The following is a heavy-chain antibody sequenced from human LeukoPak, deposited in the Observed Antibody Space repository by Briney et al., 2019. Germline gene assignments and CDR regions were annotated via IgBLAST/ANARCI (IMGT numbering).Heavy chain of an antibody. V-gene: IGHV3-15*01. D-gene: IGHD3-10*01. CDR3: AKGLYGSGSSFDY. J-gene: IGHJ4*02. CDR1: GFTFSNAW. CDR2: IKSKTDGGTT. Sequence: GGSLRLSCAASGFTFSNAWMSWVRQAPGKGLEWVGRIKSKTDGGTTDYAAPVKGRFTISRDDSKNTLYLQMNSLKTEDTAVYYCAKGLYGSGSSFDYWGQGTLVTVSS.